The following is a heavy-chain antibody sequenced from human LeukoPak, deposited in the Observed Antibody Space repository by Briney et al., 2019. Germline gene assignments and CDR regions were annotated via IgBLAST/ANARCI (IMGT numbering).Heavy chain of an antibody. CDR1: GLTFSSYG. J-gene: IGHJ3*02. D-gene: IGHD6-13*01. CDR2: INSSSSYI. V-gene: IGHV3-21*01. Sequence: PGGSLRLSRAASGLTFSSYGMNWARHAPGKGLEWVSSINSSSSYISYAHSVERRFPISRHNDKNSLYPQMNSLGAEDTAVYYCVRGRYSRLGFDIWGQGTMVTVSS. CDR3: VRGRYSRLGFDI.